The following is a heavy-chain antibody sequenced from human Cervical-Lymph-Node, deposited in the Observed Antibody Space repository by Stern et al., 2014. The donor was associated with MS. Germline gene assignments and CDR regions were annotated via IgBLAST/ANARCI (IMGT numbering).Heavy chain of an antibody. J-gene: IGHJ4*02. CDR2: INPSGGTT. V-gene: IGHV1-46*03. D-gene: IGHD2-15*01. CDR1: GYTFTSYY. CDR3: AREKRDCSGGSCYSRDDY. Sequence: VQLVESGAEVKKPGASVKVSCKASGYTFTSYYMHWVRQAPGQGLEWMGIINPSGGTTNHAQKFQGRVTMTRDTSTSTVYMELSSLRSEDTAVYYCAREKRDCSGGSCYSRDDYWGKGTLVTVSS.